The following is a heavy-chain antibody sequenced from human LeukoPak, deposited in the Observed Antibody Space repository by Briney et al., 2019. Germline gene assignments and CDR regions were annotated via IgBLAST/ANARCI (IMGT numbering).Heavy chain of an antibody. V-gene: IGHV4-34*01. CDR3: ARGGVRAPFGY. CDR2: INHSGST. D-gene: IGHD3-10*01. Sequence: SETLSLTCAVYGGSFSGYYWSWIRQPPGKGLEWIGEINHSGSTNYNPSLKSRVTISVDTSKNQFSLKLSSVTAADTAVYYCARGGVRAPFGYWGQGTLVTVSS. CDR1: GGSFSGYY. J-gene: IGHJ4*02.